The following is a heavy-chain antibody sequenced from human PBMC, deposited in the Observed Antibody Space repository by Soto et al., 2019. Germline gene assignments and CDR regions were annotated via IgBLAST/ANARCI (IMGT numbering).Heavy chain of an antibody. CDR1: GFTFGDNL. Sequence: QVQLVQSGAEVRKPGASVNVSCWASGFTFGDNLINWVRQVPGQSLEWMGWINPDNGNTKYSQTFQGRVTIARHTSAGKADVEVPDPAADATAVYSCARDRLAAGPRANDACDVGGQGTMVTVSS. J-gene: IGHJ3*01. D-gene: IGHD3-9*01. CDR2: INPDNGNT. V-gene: IGHV1-3*01. CDR3: ARDRLAAGPRANDACDV.